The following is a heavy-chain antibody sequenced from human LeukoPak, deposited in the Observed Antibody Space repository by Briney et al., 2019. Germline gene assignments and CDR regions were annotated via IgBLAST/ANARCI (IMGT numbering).Heavy chain of an antibody. Sequence: GGSLRLSRVASLLTLSSYRMNWVRQPPGRGVEWVSSIRSSSSYIYYVNSVLGRFTNYSDNAKNVLYLQMNSLRAEDTAVYYCARDLLVEGYNTYWGQGTLVTVSS. CDR2: IRSSSSYI. J-gene: IGHJ4*02. CDR1: LLTLSSYR. CDR3: ARDLLVEGYNTY. D-gene: IGHD2-8*02. V-gene: IGHV3-21*01.